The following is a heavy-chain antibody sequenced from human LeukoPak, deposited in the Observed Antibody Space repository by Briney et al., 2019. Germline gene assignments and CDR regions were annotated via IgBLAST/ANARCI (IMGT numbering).Heavy chain of an antibody. Sequence: SETLSLTCTVSGGSISSGRYYWSWIRQPAGKGLEWIGRVYSSRSPNYHPSLKSRVTISLDTSKNQFALKLTSVTAADTAVYYCARQGGFCDASSCYSGDYYYNHGLDVWGQGATVTVSS. J-gene: IGHJ6*02. D-gene: IGHD2-2*02. V-gene: IGHV4-61*02. CDR3: ARQGGFCDASSCYSGDYYYNHGLDV. CDR2: VYSSRSP. CDR1: GGSISSGRYY.